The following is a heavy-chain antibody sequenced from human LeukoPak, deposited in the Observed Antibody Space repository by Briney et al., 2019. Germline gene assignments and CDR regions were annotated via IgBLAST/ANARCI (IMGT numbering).Heavy chain of an antibody. CDR2: ISGSGGST. J-gene: IGHJ4*02. CDR1: GFTFSSYA. Sequence: GGSLRRSCAASGFTFSSYAMSWVRQAPGKGLEWVSVISGSGGSTYSADSVKGRFTISRDNSKNTLYLQMNSLRAEDTAVYFCAKSQDGGRLFHFDYWGQGTLVTVSS. CDR3: AKSQDGGRLFHFDY. D-gene: IGHD1-26*01. V-gene: IGHV3-23*01.